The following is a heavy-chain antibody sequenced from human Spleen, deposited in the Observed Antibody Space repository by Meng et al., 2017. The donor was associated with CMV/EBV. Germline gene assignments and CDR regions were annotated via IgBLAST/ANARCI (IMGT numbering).Heavy chain of an antibody. Sequence: ASVKVSCKASGYTFTKYFMHWVRQAPGQGLEWMGWMNPNTGNTGSAQKFQGRVTMTRDTSISTVYMELSSLSSEDTAVYYCAREGRYSHGNDYYYGMDVWGQGTTVTVSS. CDR1: GYTFTKYF. CDR3: AREGRYSHGNDYYYGMDV. CDR2: MNPNTGNT. J-gene: IGHJ6*02. D-gene: IGHD5-18*01. V-gene: IGHV1-8*01.